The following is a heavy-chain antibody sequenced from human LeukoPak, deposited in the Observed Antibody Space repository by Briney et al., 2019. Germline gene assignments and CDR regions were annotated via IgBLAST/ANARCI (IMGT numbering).Heavy chain of an antibody. CDR3: AGQSGEYSYYYYMDV. D-gene: IGHD2-15*01. CDR1: GYSFTSYW. J-gene: IGHJ6*03. CDR2: IYPADSDT. V-gene: IGHV5-51*01. Sequence: GESLKISCKGSGYSFTSYWIGWVRQMPGKGLEWMGIIYPADSDTRYSPSFRGQVTISADKSISTAYLQWSSLKASDTAMYYCAGQSGEYSYYYYMDVWGKGTKVTISS.